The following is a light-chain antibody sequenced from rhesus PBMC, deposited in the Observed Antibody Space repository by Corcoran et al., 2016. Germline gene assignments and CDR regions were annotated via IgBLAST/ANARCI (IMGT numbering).Light chain of an antibody. CDR2: EVS. CDR3: SSYARSSTYI. V-gene: IGLV2-13*03. J-gene: IGLJ1*01. Sequence: AAPTQSPSVSGSPGPPVTFSCTGTSSDIGGYNRVSWYQQHPGKAPKLRIYEVSKRPSGVSDRFSGSKSGNTASLTISGLQAEDEADYYCSSYARSSTYIFGAGTRLTVL. CDR1: SSDIGGYNR.